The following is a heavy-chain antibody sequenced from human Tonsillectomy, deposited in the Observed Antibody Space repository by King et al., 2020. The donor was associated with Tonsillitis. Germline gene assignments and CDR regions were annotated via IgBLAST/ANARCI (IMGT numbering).Heavy chain of an antibody. Sequence: VQLVESGGGLVQPGGSLTLSCAASGFTFTDNWMHWVRQAPGKGLEWVSRTNEYGSITDYAGSVKGRFTISRDNAKNTLYLQMNSLRAEDTAMYYCIRDLAGSRGTWGQGTLVTVS. CDR1: GFTFTDNW. J-gene: IGHJ5*02. V-gene: IGHV3-74*01. D-gene: IGHD6-19*01. CDR2: TNEYGSIT. CDR3: IRDLAGSRGT.